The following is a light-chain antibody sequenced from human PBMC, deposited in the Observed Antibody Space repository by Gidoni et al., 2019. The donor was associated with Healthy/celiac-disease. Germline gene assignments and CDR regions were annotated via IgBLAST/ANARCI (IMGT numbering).Light chain of an antibody. V-gene: IGKV1-5*03. J-gene: IGKJ1*01. CDR3: KQYNSYSWT. CDR2: QAS. Sequence: DIQMTPSPSTLSASVGDRVTISCRAILSISSLLDWYQQKPGKAPKLLIYQASSLESGVPSRFSGSGSGTEFTLTISSLQPDDFATYYCKQYNSYSWTFGQGTKVEIK. CDR1: LSISSL.